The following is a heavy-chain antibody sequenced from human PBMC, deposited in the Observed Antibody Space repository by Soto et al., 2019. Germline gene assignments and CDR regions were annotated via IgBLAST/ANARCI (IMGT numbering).Heavy chain of an antibody. D-gene: IGHD3-3*01. CDR3: ARGVYYDFWSRYQYGMDV. J-gene: IGHJ6*02. V-gene: IGHV4-34*01. CDR1: GGSFSVYY. Sequence: PSETLSLTCAVYGGSFSVYYWSLIRQPPGKGLEWIGEINHSGSTNYNPSLKSRVTISVDTSKNQFSLKLSSVTAADTAVYYCARGVYYDFWSRYQYGMDVWGQGNTVTVSS. CDR2: INHSGST.